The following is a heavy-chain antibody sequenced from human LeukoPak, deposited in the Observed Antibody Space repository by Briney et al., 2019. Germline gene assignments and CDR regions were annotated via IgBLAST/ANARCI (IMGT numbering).Heavy chain of an antibody. V-gene: IGHV3-30-3*01. Sequence: PGGSLRLSCEASGFTFDSYAIHWVRQAPGKGLDWVAVISEGGNNKYHADSVKGRFTISRDNSKNTVYLQMNSLRTEDTAVYYCGRDYWYLPDYSGQGTLVTVSS. CDR2: ISEGGNNK. CDR1: GFTFDSYA. J-gene: IGHJ4*02. D-gene: IGHD6-13*01. CDR3: GRDYWYLPDY.